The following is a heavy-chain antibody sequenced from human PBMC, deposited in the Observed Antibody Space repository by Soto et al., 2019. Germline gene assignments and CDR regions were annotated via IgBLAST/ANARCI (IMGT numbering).Heavy chain of an antibody. Sequence: SVKVSCKASGDTFSSYSISWVRQAPGQGLEGVGGIIPIFGTANYAQKFQGRVTITADESTSTAYMELSSLRCEDTAVYYCARGVIGRYYYCMDVWGQGTTVTVSS. CDR1: GDTFSSYS. CDR2: IIPIFGTA. CDR3: ARGVIGRYYYCMDV. V-gene: IGHV1-69*13. D-gene: IGHD3-16*02. J-gene: IGHJ6*02.